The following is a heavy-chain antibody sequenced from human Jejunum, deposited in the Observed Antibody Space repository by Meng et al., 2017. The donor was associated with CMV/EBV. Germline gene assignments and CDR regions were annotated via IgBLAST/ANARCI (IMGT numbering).Heavy chain of an antibody. J-gene: IGHJ4*02. CDR1: TYRTYT. Sequence: TYRTYTMSWVSQAAGNGLEWVTSISPGGNFMYYSDSVKGRFAISREKAKNSLYLQMHSLRAEDTAVYYCARDTAIDPAMAGAFDYWGQGTRVTVSS. V-gene: IGHV3-21*01. CDR3: ARDTAIDPAMAGAFDY. CDR2: ISPGGNFM. D-gene: IGHD5-18*01.